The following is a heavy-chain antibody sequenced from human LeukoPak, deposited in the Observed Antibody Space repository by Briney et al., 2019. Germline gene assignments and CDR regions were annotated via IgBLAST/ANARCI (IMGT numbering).Heavy chain of an antibody. J-gene: IGHJ4*02. CDR3: ARQNDFRLDY. CDR1: GYTFSSYW. CDR2: IYPGDSDT. D-gene: IGHD3-3*01. V-gene: IGHV5-51*01. Sequence: GESLKISCKGSGYTFSSYWIGCVRQMPGKGLEWMGIIYPGDSDTRYSPSLQAQVTISVDTSIGTAYLQWSSLKASDTAIYYCARQNDFRLDYWGQGTLVTVSS.